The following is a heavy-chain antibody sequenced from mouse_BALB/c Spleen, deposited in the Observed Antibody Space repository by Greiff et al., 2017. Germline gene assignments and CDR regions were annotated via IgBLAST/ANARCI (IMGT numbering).Heavy chain of an antibody. CDR1: GFSLTSYG. V-gene: IGHV2-2*02. CDR2: IWSGGST. D-gene: IGHD1-1*01. Sequence: AKLMESGPGLVQPSQSLSITCTVSGFSLTSYGVHWVRQSPGKGLEWLGVIWSGGSTDYNAAFISRLSISKDNSKSQVFFKMNSLQANDTAIYYCARNNYYATMDYWGQGTSVTVSS. CDR3: ARNNYYATMDY. J-gene: IGHJ4*01.